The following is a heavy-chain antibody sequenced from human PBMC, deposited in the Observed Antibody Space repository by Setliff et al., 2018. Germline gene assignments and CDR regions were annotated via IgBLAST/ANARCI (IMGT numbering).Heavy chain of an antibody. J-gene: IGHJ4*02. CDR1: GGSITSGGGFY. Sequence: PSETLSLTCSVSGGSITSGGGFYWAWIRQPPGKELEWIGSTSYSGTTYSNSSLKSRLSISVDTSKNQFSLRLTSVTAADTAVYFCARHSNTWPVDFWGQGTLVTVSS. CDR3: ARHSNTWPVDF. V-gene: IGHV4-39*01. CDR2: TSYSGTT.